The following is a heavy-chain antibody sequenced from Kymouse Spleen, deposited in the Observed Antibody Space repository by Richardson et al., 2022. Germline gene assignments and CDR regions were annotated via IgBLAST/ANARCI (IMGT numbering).Heavy chain of an antibody. CDR2: IYHSGST. V-gene: IGHV4-4*02. CDR1: GGSISSSNW. D-gene: IGHD3-10*01. J-gene: IGHJ6*02. CDR3: ARDRGTMVRGGGDYYYYGMDV. Sequence: QVQLQESGPGLVKPSGTLSLTCAVSGGSISSSNWWSWVRQPPGKGLEWIGEIYHSGSTNYNPSLKSRVTISVDKSKNQFSLKLSSVTAADTAVYYCARDRGTMVRGGGDYYYYGMDVWGQGTTVTVSS.